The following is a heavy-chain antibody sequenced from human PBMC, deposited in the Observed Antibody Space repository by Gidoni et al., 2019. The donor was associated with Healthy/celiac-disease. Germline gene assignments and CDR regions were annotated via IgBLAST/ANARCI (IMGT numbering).Heavy chain of an antibody. CDR2: ISYDGSNK. CDR1: GFTFSIYG. D-gene: IGHD3-22*01. CDR3: AKEWAYYYDSSGYSDDAFDI. J-gene: IGHJ3*02. Sequence: QVQLVESGGGVVQPGRSLRLSCAASGFTFSIYGMLWVRQAPGKGLEWVAVISYDGSNKYYADSVKGRFTISRDNSKNTLYLQMNSLRAEDTAVYYCAKEWAYYYDSSGYSDDAFDIWGQGTMVTVSS. V-gene: IGHV3-30*18.